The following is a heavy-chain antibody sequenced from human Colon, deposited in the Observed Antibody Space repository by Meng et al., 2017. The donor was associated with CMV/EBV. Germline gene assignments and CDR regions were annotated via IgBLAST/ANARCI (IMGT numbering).Heavy chain of an antibody. CDR3: AKDRDCTSNSCPNYDMDV. J-gene: IGHJ6*02. D-gene: IGHD2-2*01. V-gene: IGHV3-9*01. CDR1: GFTFDEYV. CDR2: ISWNSGSI. Sequence: SLKISCVASGFTFDEYVIHWVRQAPGKGLEWVSGISWNSGSIGYADSVKGRFTISRDNAKNSVYLQMNSLRVEDTALYFCAKDRDCTSNSCPNYDMDVWGQGTTVTVSS.